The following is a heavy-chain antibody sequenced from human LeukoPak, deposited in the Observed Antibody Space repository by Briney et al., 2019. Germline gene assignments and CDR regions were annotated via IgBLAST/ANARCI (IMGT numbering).Heavy chain of an antibody. CDR1: GGSISSGGYY. CDR3: ARVGLAGARRYFDY. J-gene: IGHJ4*02. D-gene: IGHD7-27*01. CDR2: IYTSGST. V-gene: IGHV4-61*02. Sequence: TPSETLSLTCTVSGGSISSGGYYWSWIRQPAGKGLEWIGRIYTSGSTNYNPSLKSRVTMSVDTSKNQFSLKLSSVTAADTAVYYCARVGLAGARRYFDYWGQGTLVTVSS.